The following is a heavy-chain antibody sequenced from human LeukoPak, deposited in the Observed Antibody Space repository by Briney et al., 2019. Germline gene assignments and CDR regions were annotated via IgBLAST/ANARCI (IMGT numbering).Heavy chain of an antibody. CDR1: GYTFTSYD. CDR2: INPNSGGT. Sequence: ASVKVSCKASGYTFTSYDINWVRQATGQGLEWMGWINPNSGGTNYAQKFQGRVTMTRDTSISTAYMELSRLRSDDTAVYYCARRYDFWSMDYWGQGTLVTVSS. J-gene: IGHJ4*02. CDR3: ARRYDFWSMDY. V-gene: IGHV1-2*02. D-gene: IGHD3-3*01.